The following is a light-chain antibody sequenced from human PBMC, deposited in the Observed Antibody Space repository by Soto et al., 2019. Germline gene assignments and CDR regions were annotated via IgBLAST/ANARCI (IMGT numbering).Light chain of an antibody. J-gene: IGKJ2*01. CDR3: MQGTHWPPYT. CDR1: QSLAYSDGNTY. V-gene: IGKV2-30*01. Sequence: VVMHQSPLSLPVTLGQPASISCRSSQSLAYSDGNTYLNWFQQRPGQSPRRLIYKVSNRASGVPDRFSGRGSGTDFTLKISRVEAEDVGVYYCMQGTHWPPYTFGQGKKLEIK. CDR2: KVS.